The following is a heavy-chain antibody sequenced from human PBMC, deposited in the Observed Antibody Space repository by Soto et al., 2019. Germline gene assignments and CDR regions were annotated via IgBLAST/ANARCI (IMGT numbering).Heavy chain of an antibody. Sequence: SGTXSITCAFSGCSISIGGYSLSWIRQPPGSVLDWIGYIYHSGSTYYNPSLKSRVTISVDRYKNQFSLKLSSVTAADTAVYYCASVVTRSRSHYKRGHSYYGMEVWGQGNKVTVP. CDR3: ASVVTRSRSHYKRGHSYYGMEV. J-gene: IGHJ6*01. CDR1: GCSISIGGYS. CDR2: IYHSGST. D-gene: IGHD3-10*01. V-gene: IGHV4-30-2*01.